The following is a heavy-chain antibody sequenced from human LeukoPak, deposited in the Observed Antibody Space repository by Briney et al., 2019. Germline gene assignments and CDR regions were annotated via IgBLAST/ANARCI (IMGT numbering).Heavy chain of an antibody. V-gene: IGHV3-30-3*01. CDR3: ARDQRLYSSGWSFDY. Sequence: GGSLRLSCEASGFTFSSCAMHWVRQAPGKGLEWVAVISYDGSNKYYADSVKGRFTISRDNSKNTLYLQMNSLRAEDTAVYYCARDQRLYSSGWSFDYWGQGTLVTVSS. CDR1: GFTFSSCA. D-gene: IGHD6-19*01. J-gene: IGHJ4*02. CDR2: ISYDGSNK.